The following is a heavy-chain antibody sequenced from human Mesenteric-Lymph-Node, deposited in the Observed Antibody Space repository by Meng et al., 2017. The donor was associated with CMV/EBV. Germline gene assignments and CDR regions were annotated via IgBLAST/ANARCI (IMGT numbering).Heavy chain of an antibody. Sequence: SVKVSCKASGYTFTSYDINWVRQAPGQGLEWMGGIIPIFGTANYAQKFQGRVTITTDESTSTAYMELSSLRSEDTAVYYCARSRRSTIFGVVDYYYYYGMDVWGQGTTVTVSS. CDR2: IIPIFGTA. J-gene: IGHJ6*02. V-gene: IGHV1-69*05. CDR3: ARSRRSTIFGVVDYYYYYGMDV. D-gene: IGHD3-3*01. CDR1: GYTFTSYD.